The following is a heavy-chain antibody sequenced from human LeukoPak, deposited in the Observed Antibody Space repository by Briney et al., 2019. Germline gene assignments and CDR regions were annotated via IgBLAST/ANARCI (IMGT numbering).Heavy chain of an antibody. CDR1: ERTNSSHG. CDR3: AKASGYDSSGYYYYFDY. J-gene: IGHJ4*02. Sequence: PASPLTHTSTPTERTNSSHGMHSVRQTPPKQLHPAATESYDGSDKNYVDSVRGRFTISRDNSGNTLYLQMNSLGAEDTAVYYCAKASGYDSSGYYYYFDYWGQGTLVTVSS. D-gene: IGHD3-22*01. V-gene: IGHV3-30*18. CDR2: ESYDGSDK.